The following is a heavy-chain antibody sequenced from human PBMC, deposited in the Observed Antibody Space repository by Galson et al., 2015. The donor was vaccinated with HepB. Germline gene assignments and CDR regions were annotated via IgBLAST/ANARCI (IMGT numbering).Heavy chain of an antibody. Sequence: SVKVSCKASGYTFTSYAMHWVRQAPGQRLEWMGWINAGNGNTKYSQKFQGRVTITRDTSASTAYMELSSLRSEDTAVYYCARDGGSYYPFDYWGQGTLVTVSS. D-gene: IGHD1-26*01. CDR1: GYTFTSYA. CDR3: ARDGGSYYPFDY. V-gene: IGHV1-3*01. CDR2: INAGNGNT. J-gene: IGHJ4*02.